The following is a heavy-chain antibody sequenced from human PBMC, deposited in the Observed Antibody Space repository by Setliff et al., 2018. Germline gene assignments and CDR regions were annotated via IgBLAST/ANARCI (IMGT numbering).Heavy chain of an antibody. CDR3: ASPRLSYYDNGAFPSDAFDL. Sequence: SETLSLTCAVYGGSFSTYYWNWIRQPPGKGLGWIGEINHSGSTNYNPSLKSRVTISVDTSKNQFSLKLRSVTAADTAVYYCASPRLSYYDNGAFPSDAFDLWGQGTMVTVSS. V-gene: IGHV4-34*01. CDR1: GGSFSTYY. D-gene: IGHD3-22*01. CDR2: INHSGST. J-gene: IGHJ3*01.